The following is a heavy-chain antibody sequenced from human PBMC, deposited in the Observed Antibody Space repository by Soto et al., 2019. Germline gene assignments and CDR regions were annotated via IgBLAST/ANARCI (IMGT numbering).Heavy chain of an antibody. J-gene: IGHJ5*02. V-gene: IGHV4-59*01. Sequence: PSETLSLTCTVSGGSISSYYWSWIRQPPGKGLEWIGYIHYSGSTNYNPSLKGRVTISVDTSKNQFSLKLNSVTAADTAVYYCARPHGGSSGWDNWFDPWGQGTLVTVSS. CDR2: IHYSGST. CDR1: GGSISSYY. CDR3: ARPHGGSSGWDNWFDP. D-gene: IGHD6-25*01.